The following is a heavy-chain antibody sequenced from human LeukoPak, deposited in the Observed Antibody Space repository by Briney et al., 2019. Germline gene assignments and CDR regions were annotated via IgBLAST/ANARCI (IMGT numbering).Heavy chain of an antibody. CDR1: GFTFSSYA. CDR2: ISDSGGST. V-gene: IGHV3-23*01. Sequence: GGSLRLSCAASGFTFSSYAMSWVRQAPGKGLEWVSVISDSGGSTYYADSVKGRFTISRDNFKNTLYLQMNSLRAEDTAVYYCAKDKSYGDYAKDAFDIWGQGTMVTVSS. J-gene: IGHJ3*02. D-gene: IGHD4-17*01. CDR3: AKDKSYGDYAKDAFDI.